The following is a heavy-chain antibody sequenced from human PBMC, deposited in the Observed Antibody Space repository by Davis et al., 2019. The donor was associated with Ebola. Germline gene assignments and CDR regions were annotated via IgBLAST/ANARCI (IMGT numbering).Heavy chain of an antibody. Sequence: GESLKISCAASGFTFSSYGMHWVRQAPGKGLEWVAVISYDGSNKYYADSVKGRFTISRDNSKNTLYLQMNSLRAEDTALYYCAKDMYSSSWDAFDIWGQGTMVTVSS. D-gene: IGHD6-13*01. J-gene: IGHJ3*02. V-gene: IGHV3-30*18. CDR3: AKDMYSSSWDAFDI. CDR1: GFTFSSYG. CDR2: ISYDGSNK.